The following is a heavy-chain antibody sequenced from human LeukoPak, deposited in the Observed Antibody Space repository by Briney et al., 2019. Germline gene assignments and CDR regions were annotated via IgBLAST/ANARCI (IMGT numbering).Heavy chain of an antibody. CDR2: INHSGST. J-gene: IGHJ4*02. D-gene: IGHD3-10*01. CDR3: ATRYYGSGSFFY. V-gene: IGHV4-34*01. CDR1: GGSFSGYY. Sequence: PSETLSLTCAVYGGSFSGYYWNWIRQPPGKGLEWIGEINHSGSTNYNPSLKSRVTISVDTSKNQFSLKLSSVTAADTAVYYCATRYYGSGSFFYWGQGTLVTVSS.